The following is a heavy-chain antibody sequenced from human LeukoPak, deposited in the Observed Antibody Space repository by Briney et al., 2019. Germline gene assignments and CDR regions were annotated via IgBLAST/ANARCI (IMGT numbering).Heavy chain of an antibody. J-gene: IGHJ4*02. D-gene: IGHD3-3*02. V-gene: IGHV3-23*01. CDR1: GFTFSNYA. Sequence: PGGSLRLSCAASGFTFSNYAMTWVRQAPGKGLECVSVISGSGDATNYADSVKGRFTISRDNSKSTLYVQMNSLRAEVTAVYYCAKSTAFYLDSWGQGTLVTVSS. CDR3: AKSTAFYLDS. CDR2: ISGSGDAT.